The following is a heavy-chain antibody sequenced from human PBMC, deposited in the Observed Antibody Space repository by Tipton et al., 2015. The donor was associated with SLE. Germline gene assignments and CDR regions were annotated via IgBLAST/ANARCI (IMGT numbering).Heavy chain of an antibody. D-gene: IGHD4-11*01. CDR3: AAYINYPAY. J-gene: IGHJ4*02. V-gene: IGHV1-69*02. Sequence: QSGAEVKKPGSSVKVSCRASGGSFSDYTISWVRQAPGQGLEWMGRIILILGETDYAQKFQGRVTISADTSTSTIHMELISLTSEDTALYFCAAYINYPAYWGQGSLVTVSS. CDR1: GGSFSDYT. CDR2: IILILGET.